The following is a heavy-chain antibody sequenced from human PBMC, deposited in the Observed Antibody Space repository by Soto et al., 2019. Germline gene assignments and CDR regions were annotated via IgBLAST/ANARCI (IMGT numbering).Heavy chain of an antibody. CDR1: GYTFSNYL. J-gene: IGHJ4*02. CDR2: INAGNGHT. Sequence: QVQLVQSGAEVKKPGASVKVSCKASGYTFSNYLLHWVRQAPGQGLEWMGWINAGNGHTKYARTFQGRVTFTRDTSAPTVSVELSSLRSEVTAVYYCAASSYGSGSYYWGQGTLVSVSS. D-gene: IGHD3-10*01. CDR3: AASSYGSGSYY. V-gene: IGHV1-3*01.